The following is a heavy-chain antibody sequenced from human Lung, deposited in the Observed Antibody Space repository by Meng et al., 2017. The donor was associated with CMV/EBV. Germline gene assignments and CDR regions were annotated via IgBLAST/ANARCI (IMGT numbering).Heavy chain of an antibody. CDR2: ISSNGGST. D-gene: IGHD3-3*01. CDR3: AIDHGCDFWGGYFDY. V-gene: IGHV3-64*02. Sequence: GESXKISCAASGFIFSSYAMHWVRQAPGKGLEYVAAISSNGGSTYYADSVKGRFTISRDNSKNTLYLQMGNLRAEDMAVYYCAIDHGCDFWGGYFDYWGQGTLVTVSS. CDR1: GFIFSSYA. J-gene: IGHJ4*02.